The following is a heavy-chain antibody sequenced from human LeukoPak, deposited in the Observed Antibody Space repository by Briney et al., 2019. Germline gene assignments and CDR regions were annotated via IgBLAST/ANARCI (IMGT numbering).Heavy chain of an antibody. CDR1: GFTFSDFW. CDR3: ARGQPYYDFWSGYYTFDY. CDR2: IYTSGST. V-gene: IGHV4-59*10. J-gene: IGHJ4*02. D-gene: IGHD3-3*01. Sequence: GSLRLSCAGSGFTFSDFWMTWVRQTPGKGLEWIGRIYTSGSTNYNPSLKSRVTMSVDTSKNQFSLKLSSVTAADTAVYYCARGQPYYDFWSGYYTFDYWGQGTLVTVSS.